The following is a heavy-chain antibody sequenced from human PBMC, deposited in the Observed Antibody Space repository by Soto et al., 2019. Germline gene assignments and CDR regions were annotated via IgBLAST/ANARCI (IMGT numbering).Heavy chain of an antibody. J-gene: IGHJ4*02. D-gene: IGHD3-3*01. CDR1: GFTNSE. CDR3: AREVVTTEWYFDN. V-gene: IGHV3-30*04. Sequence: PGGSLRLSCAASGFTNSEMNWVRQAPGKGLEWVSVTTGDGGSKYYADSVKGRFTISRDTSKNTLYLQMNSLTTEDTAVYYCAREVVTTEWYFDNWGQGILVTVSS. CDR2: TTGDGGSK.